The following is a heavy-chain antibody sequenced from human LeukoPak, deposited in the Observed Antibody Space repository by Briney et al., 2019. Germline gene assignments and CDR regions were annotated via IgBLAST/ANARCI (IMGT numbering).Heavy chain of an antibody. Sequence: SETLSLTCTVSGGSISSSSYYWGWIRQPPGKGLEWIGSIYYSGSTYYNPSLKSRVTISVDTSKNQFSLKLSSVTAADTAVYYCARVRGPLLWFGELGDYYYYGMDVWGQGTTVTVSS. V-gene: IGHV4-39*07. CDR1: GGSISSSSYY. CDR2: IYYSGST. D-gene: IGHD3-10*01. CDR3: ARVRGPLLWFGELGDYYYYGMDV. J-gene: IGHJ6*02.